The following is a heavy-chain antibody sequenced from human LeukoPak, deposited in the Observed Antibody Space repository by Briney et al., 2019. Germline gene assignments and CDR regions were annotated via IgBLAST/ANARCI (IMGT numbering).Heavy chain of an antibody. J-gene: IGHJ4*02. CDR1: GGSFSGYY. CDR3: ASSNWDSYFDY. V-gene: IGHV4-34*01. CDR2: INHSGST. D-gene: IGHD7-27*01. Sequence: PSETLSLTCAVYGGSFSGYYWSWIRQPPGKGLEWIGEINHSGSTNYNPSLKSRVTISVDTSKNQFSLKLSSVTAADTAVYYCASSNWDSYFDYWGQGTLVTVSS.